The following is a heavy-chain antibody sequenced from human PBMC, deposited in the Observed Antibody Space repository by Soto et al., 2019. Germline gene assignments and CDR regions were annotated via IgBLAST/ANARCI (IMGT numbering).Heavy chain of an antibody. CDR1: GGSISNNNYF. V-gene: IGHV4-31*03. J-gene: IGHJ3*02. CDR3: AREVNVTADADAFDI. D-gene: IGHD5-18*01. Sequence: QVQLQESGPGLVKPSQSLSLTCTVSGGSISNNNYFWSWIRQHPGKGLEWIGYIHYRGSAYYNPSLSGRVNIVVDTTKNQFSMKLSSVTAADTAMYYCAREVNVTADADAFDIWGQGTMVTVSS. CDR2: IHYRGSA.